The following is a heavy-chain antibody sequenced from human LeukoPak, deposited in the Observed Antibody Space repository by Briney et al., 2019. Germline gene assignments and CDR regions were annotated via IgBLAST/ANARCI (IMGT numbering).Heavy chain of an antibody. V-gene: IGHV3-23*01. D-gene: IGHD3-10*01. Sequence: GGSLRLSCAASGFTFSTYAIIWVRQAPGKGLEWVSAISRSGGTTYFADSVKGRFTLSRDNSKNTVYLQMNSLRAEDTAVYYCARPMYGSGNLYGMDVWGQGTTVTVSS. J-gene: IGHJ6*02. CDR3: ARPMYGSGNLYGMDV. CDR2: ISRSGGTT. CDR1: GFTFSTYA.